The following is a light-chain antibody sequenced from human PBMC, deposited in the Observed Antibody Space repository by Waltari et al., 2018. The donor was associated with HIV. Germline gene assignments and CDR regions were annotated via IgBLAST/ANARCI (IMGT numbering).Light chain of an antibody. CDR1: ASDVGGYNP. CDR2: DVD. J-gene: IGLJ1*01. Sequence: SALTPPPPVSGSPAQPSTISCTGTASDVGGYNPVSWYQHHPAKTHKLIIYDVDNWPSGAPDRFSGSKSANPASLTISGLQAEDEADYYCSSYAGSTHYVFGTGTKVTVL. CDR3: SSYAGSTHYV. V-gene: IGLV2-11*01.